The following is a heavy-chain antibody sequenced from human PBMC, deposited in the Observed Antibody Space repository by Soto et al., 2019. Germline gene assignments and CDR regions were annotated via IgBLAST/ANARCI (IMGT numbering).Heavy chain of an antibody. CDR1: AKSIIRDIC. CDR3: ARAGFWNLDS. Sequence: SETLSLTCVVSAKSIIRDICLSLLRHPPGQVLEWIGEVHHTKGALYNPALRSRVTVSADLFNSKIFLEVHSLGAADTAVYYCARAGFWNLDSWGQGTPVTVSS. CDR2: VHHTKGA. D-gene: IGHD1-1*01. J-gene: IGHJ4*02. V-gene: IGHV4-4*02.